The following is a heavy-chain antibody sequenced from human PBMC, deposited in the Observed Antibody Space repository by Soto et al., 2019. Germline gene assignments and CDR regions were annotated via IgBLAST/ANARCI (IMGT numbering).Heavy chain of an antibody. CDR3: ARARYYFDSTGYPVFDY. CDR2: IFYSGST. Sequence: SETLSLGCTVSCGSIISGGYYLSWIRQHPGKGLEWVGHIFYSGSTYYNPSLKSRVTISGDTSKNQFSLKLSSVTAADTAVYYCARARYYFDSTGYPVFDYWGQGTLVTVS. CDR1: CGSIISGGYY. V-gene: IGHV4-31*02. J-gene: IGHJ4*02. D-gene: IGHD3-22*01.